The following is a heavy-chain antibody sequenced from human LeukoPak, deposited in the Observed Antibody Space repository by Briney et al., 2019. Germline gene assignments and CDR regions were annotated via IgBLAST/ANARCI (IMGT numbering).Heavy chain of an antibody. J-gene: IGHJ6*02. CDR1: GFTFDDYA. D-gene: IGHD2-2*01. CDR3: AKDSRVGPAAPELYYYYGTDV. CDR2: ISWNSGSI. Sequence: PGRSLRLSCAASGFTFDDYAMHWVRQAPGKGREWVSGISWNSGSIGYADSVKGRFTISRDNAKNSLYLQMNSLRAEDTALYYCAKDSRVGPAAPELYYYYGTDVWGQGTTVTVSS. V-gene: IGHV3-9*01.